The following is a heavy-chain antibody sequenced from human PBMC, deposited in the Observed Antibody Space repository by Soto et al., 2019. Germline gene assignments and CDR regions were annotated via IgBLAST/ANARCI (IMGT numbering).Heavy chain of an antibody. D-gene: IGHD3-3*01. CDR2: ISGSGGST. CDR1: GFTFSSYA. CDR3: AKAPYYDFWSGHFWFDP. Sequence: GGSLRLSCAASGFTFSSYAMSWVRQAPGKGLEWVSAISGSGGSTYYADSVKGRFTISRDNSKNTLYLQMNSLRAEDTAVYYCAKAPYYDFWSGHFWFDPWGQGTLVTVSS. J-gene: IGHJ5*02. V-gene: IGHV3-23*01.